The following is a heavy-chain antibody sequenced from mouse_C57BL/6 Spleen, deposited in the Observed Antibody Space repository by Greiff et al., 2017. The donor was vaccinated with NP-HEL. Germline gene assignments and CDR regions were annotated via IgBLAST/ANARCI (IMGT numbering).Heavy chain of an antibody. CDR1: GFSFNTSA. Sequence: EVMLVESGGGLVQPEGSLKLSCAASGFSFNTSAMNWVRQAPGKGLEWVARIRSESNNYATYYPDSVKDRFTISRDDSESMLYLQINNLKTEDTAKYYCVRLPGWGQGTLVTVSA. J-gene: IGHJ3*02. V-gene: IGHV10-1*01. CDR3: VRLPG. CDR2: IRSESNNYAT.